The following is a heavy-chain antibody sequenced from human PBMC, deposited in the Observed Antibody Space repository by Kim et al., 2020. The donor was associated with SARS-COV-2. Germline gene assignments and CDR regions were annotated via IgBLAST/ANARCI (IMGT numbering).Heavy chain of an antibody. CDR3: TSLYYDFWRKERGGDY. Sequence: SVKGRFTIPREDSKNTAYLQMNSLKTEDTAVYYCTSLYYDFWRKERGGDYWGQGTLVTVSS. V-gene: IGHV3-73*01. J-gene: IGHJ4*02. D-gene: IGHD3-3*01.